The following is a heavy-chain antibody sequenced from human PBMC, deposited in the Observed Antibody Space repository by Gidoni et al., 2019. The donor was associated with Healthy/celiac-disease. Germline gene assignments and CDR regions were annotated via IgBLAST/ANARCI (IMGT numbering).Heavy chain of an antibody. V-gene: IGHV4-34*01. D-gene: IGHD3-22*01. J-gene: IGHJ4*02. CDR1: GGSFSGYY. CDR3: ARAGYYYDSSGYWHY. CDR2: INHSGST. Sequence: QVQLQQWGAGLLKPSETLSLTCAVYGGSFSGYYWSWIRQPPGKGLEWIGEINHSGSTNYNPSLKSRVTISVDTSKNQFSLKLSSVTAADTAVYYCARAGYYYDSSGYWHYWGQGTLVTVSS.